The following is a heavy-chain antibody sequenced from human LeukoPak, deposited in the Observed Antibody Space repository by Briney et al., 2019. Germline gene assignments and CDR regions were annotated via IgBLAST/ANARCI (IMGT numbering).Heavy chain of an antibody. CDR1: GFSFDDYG. Sequence: GGSLRLSCAASGFSFDDYGMSWVRQPPGKGLECVSGINWNGGSTGYADSVKGRFTISRDNAKNFLYLQMNSLRAEDTALYYCARGRGSYSPYYFDYWGQGTLVTVSS. J-gene: IGHJ4*02. CDR3: ARGRGSYSPYYFDY. D-gene: IGHD1-26*01. V-gene: IGHV3-20*04. CDR2: INWNGGST.